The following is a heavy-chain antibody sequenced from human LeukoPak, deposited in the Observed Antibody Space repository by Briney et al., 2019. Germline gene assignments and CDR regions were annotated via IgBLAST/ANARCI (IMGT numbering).Heavy chain of an antibody. Sequence: ASVKVSCKASGYTFTGYYMHWVRQAPAQGLEWMGIINPSGGATSYAQKLQGRVTMTRDTSTSTVYMELSSLRSEDTAVYFCARAGAAGRKFDYWGQGTLVTVSS. CDR2: INPSGGAT. CDR1: GYTFTGYY. D-gene: IGHD6-13*01. CDR3: ARAGAAGRKFDY. J-gene: IGHJ4*02. V-gene: IGHV1-46*01.